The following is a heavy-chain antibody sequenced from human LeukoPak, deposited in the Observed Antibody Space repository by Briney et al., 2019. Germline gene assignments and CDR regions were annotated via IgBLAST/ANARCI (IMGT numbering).Heavy chain of an antibody. CDR2: ISTNRAFI. Sequence: GGSLRLSCTASGFTFINYSMNWVRQAPGQGLEWVSSISTNRAFIYYTDSLRGRFTTSRDNTKNSLYLQMDSLTADDTAVYFCACLRGPSDYWGQRTLVTVSS. J-gene: IGHJ4*02. V-gene: IGHV3-21*01. D-gene: IGHD4-17*01. CDR1: GFTFINYS. CDR3: ACLRGPSDY.